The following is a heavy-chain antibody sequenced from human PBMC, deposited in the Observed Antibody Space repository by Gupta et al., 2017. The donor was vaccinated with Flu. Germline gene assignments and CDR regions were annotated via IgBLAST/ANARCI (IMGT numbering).Heavy chain of an antibody. CDR3: AKDRSGNPAIDY. Sequence: APRERGKGMEWLSTGGAGSDRPYYADSVMGRFTISRDKSKNKIYLQMNSLTGDDTAVYYCAKDRSGNPAIDYWGQGALVTVSA. V-gene: IGHV3-23*01. D-gene: IGHD6-13*01. J-gene: IGHJ4*02. CDR2: GGAGSDRP.